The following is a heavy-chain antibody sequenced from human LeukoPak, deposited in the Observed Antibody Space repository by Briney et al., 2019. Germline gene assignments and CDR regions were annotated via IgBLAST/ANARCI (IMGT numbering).Heavy chain of an antibody. J-gene: IGHJ4*02. Sequence: KAGGSLRLSCAASGFTFKNAWMSWVRQAPGKGLEWVGRIKSKTDGGTTDYAAPVKGRFTISRDDSKYTLDLQMNSLKIEDTAVYYCTTDIRGYHDSSGPNGWGQGTLVTVSS. CDR1: GFTFKNAW. CDR2: IKSKTDGGTT. CDR3: TTDIRGYHDSSGPNG. V-gene: IGHV3-15*01. D-gene: IGHD3-22*01.